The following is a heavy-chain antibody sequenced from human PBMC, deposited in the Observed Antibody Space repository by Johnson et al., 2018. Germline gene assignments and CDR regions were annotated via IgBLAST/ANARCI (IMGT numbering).Heavy chain of an antibody. CDR1: GYTLTELS. CDR2: FDPEDGET. V-gene: IGHV1-24*01. Sequence: QVQLVQSGAEVKKPGASVKVSCKVSGYTLTELSMHWVRQAPGKGLEWMGGFDPEDGETIYAQKFQGRVTMTEDTSTDTAYMELSSLGSEETAVDYCVTGRLFIAVAGTKSFQHWGQGTLVTVSS. J-gene: IGHJ1*01. D-gene: IGHD6-19*01. CDR3: VTGRLFIAVAGTKSFQH.